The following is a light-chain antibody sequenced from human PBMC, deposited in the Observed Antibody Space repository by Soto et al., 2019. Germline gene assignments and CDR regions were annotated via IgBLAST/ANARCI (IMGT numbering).Light chain of an antibody. CDR3: QQLNSYPPYT. CDR2: AAS. J-gene: IGKJ2*01. Sequence: IQLTQSPSSLSASVGDRVTITCRASQGISYSLAWYQQKPGKAPKLLIYAASTLQDGVPSRFSGSGSGTDFILTISSLQPEDFATYYCQQLNSYPPYTFGQGTKLEVK. V-gene: IGKV1-9*01. CDR1: QGISYS.